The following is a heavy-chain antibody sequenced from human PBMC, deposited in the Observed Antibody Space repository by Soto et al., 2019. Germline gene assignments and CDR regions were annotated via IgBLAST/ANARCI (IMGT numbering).Heavy chain of an antibody. CDR3: AKRRGDGYFDL. J-gene: IGHJ2*01. CDR2: ISGSGSDT. CDR1: GLTFSSYV. D-gene: IGHD7-27*01. V-gene: IGHV3-23*01. Sequence: EVHLLESGGGSVQPGGSLRLSCAASGLTFSSYVMSWVRQAPGKGLEWVSAISGSGSDTYYAVSMKGRFTISRDNSKNTLYLQVNSLRAEDTAVYYCAKRRGDGYFDLWGRGXXVXX.